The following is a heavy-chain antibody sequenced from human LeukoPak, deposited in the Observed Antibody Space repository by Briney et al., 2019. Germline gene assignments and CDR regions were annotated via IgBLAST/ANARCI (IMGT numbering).Heavy chain of an antibody. CDR1: GGSISSSTYY. D-gene: IGHD3-10*01. Sequence: TSETLSLTCTVSGGSISSSTYYWGWIRQPPGKGLEWIGSIYYSGNTYYNPSLKSRVTISVDTSKNQFSLKLSSVPAADTAVYYCARRGPPNYFDYWGQGSLVTVSS. J-gene: IGHJ4*02. CDR2: IYYSGNT. CDR3: ARRGPPNYFDY. V-gene: IGHV4-39*01.